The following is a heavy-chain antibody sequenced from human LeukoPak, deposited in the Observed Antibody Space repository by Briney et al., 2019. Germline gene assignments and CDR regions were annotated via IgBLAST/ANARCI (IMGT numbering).Heavy chain of an antibody. CDR1: GFTFDDYG. Sequence: GGSLRLSCAASGFTFDDYGMNWVRQAPGKGLEWVSGINWNGGSTGYADSVKGRFTISRDNAKNSLYLQMNSLRAEDTAMYYCARVSLGSIGWFDPWGQGTLVIVSS. D-gene: IGHD1-20*01. V-gene: IGHV3-20*04. CDR2: INWNGGST. J-gene: IGHJ5*02. CDR3: ARVSLGSIGWFDP.